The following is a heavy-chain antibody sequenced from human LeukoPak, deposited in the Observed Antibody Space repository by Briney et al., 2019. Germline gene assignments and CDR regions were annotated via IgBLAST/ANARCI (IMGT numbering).Heavy chain of an antibody. J-gene: IGHJ4*02. CDR1: GGTFSSYA. D-gene: IGHD3-22*01. CDR2: ISAYNGNT. V-gene: IGHV1-18*01. CDR3: AKGGIVVVITSPLGY. Sequence: ASVKVSCKASGGTFSSYAISWVRQAPGQGLEWMGWISAYNGNTNYAQKLQGRVTMTTDTSTSTAYMELRSLRSDDTAVYYCAKGGIVVVITSPLGYWGQGTLVTVSS.